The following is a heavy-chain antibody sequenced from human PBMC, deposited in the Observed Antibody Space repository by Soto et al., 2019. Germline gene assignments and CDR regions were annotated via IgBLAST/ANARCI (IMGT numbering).Heavy chain of an antibody. J-gene: IGHJ6*02. CDR3: ARGDRRYYYGSGSYYNSYGMDV. CDR1: GGSFSGYY. Sequence: SETLSLTCAVYGGSFSGYYWSWIRQPPGKGLEWIGEINHSGSTNYNPSLKSRVTISVDTSKNQFSLKLSSVTAADTAVYYCARGDRRYYYGSGSYYNSYGMDVWGQGTTVTVSS. V-gene: IGHV4-34*01. CDR2: INHSGST. D-gene: IGHD3-10*01.